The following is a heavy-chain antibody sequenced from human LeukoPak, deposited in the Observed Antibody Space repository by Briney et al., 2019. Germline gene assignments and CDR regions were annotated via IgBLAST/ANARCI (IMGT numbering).Heavy chain of an antibody. CDR1: GGSISSSSYY. D-gene: IGHD3-22*01. J-gene: IGHJ4*02. CDR3: ARHPTPLRYYYDSSGYYYFDY. CDR2: IYYSGST. Sequence: AETVSLTCTVSGGSISSSSYYWVWLRQPPGKGLEGIRSIYYSGSTYYNTSLKSRVTISVDTSKNQFSLKLRSVTAADMAVYYCARHPTPLRYYYDSSGYYYFDYWGQGTLVTVSS. V-gene: IGHV4-39*01.